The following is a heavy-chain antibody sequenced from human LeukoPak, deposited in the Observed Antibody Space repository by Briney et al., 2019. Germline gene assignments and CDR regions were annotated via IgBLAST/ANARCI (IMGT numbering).Heavy chain of an antibody. CDR3: ARGDDSGYYDYLDY. D-gene: IGHD3-22*01. CDR1: GFTVDSNY. Sequence: GGSLRLSCAASGFTVDSNYLSWVRQAPGKGLEWVSTIYTGGNTYYAASVKGRFTISRDFSKNTVFLHMNSLRAEDTAMYYCARGDDSGYYDYLDYWGQGALVTVSS. CDR2: IYTGGNT. J-gene: IGHJ4*02. V-gene: IGHV3-53*01.